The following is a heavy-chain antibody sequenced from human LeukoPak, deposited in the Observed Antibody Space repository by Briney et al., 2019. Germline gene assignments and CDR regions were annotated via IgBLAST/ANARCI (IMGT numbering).Heavy chain of an antibody. CDR2: IFSSGSD. CDR3: AKVGYCSSTSCYYDY. V-gene: IGHV3-53*01. Sequence: GGSLRLSCAASGFAVGSSHMNWVRPAPGRGLEWVAVIFSSGSDFYADSVKGRFTISRDESKNTLFLQTNSLRAEDTAVYYCAKVGYCSSTSCYYDYWGQGTLVTVSS. D-gene: IGHD2-2*01. CDR1: GFAVGSSH. J-gene: IGHJ4*02.